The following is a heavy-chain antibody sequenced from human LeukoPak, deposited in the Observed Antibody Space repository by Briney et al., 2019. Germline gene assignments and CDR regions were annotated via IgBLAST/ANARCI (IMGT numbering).Heavy chain of an antibody. D-gene: IGHD5-12*01. CDR1: GFTFGSYG. CDR3: ARDRTSGYDWDDAFDI. J-gene: IGHJ3*02. V-gene: IGHV3-33*01. CDR2: IWYDGSNK. Sequence: GSLRLSCAASGFTFGSYGMHWVRQAPGKGLGWVAVIWYDGSNKYYADSVKGRFTISRDNSKNTLYLQMNSLRAEDTAVYYCARDRTSGYDWDDAFDIWGQGTMVTVSS.